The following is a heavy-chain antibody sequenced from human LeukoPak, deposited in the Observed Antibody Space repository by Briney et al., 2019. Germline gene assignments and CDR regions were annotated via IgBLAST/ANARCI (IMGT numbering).Heavy chain of an antibody. J-gene: IGHJ4*02. Sequence: GGSLRLSCAASGFTFSSYSMNWVRQAPGKGLEWVSSISSSSSYIYYADSVKGRFTISRDNAKNSLYLQMNSLRAEDTAVYYCAKSRGSGLFDYWGQGTLVTVAS. CDR2: ISSSSSYI. CDR1: GFTFSSYS. CDR3: AKSRGSGLFDY. V-gene: IGHV3-21*04. D-gene: IGHD3-10*01.